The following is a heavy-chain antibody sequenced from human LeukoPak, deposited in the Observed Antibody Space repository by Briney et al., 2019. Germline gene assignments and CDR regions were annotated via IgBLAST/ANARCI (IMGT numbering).Heavy chain of an antibody. CDR1: GFTFSTYS. D-gene: IGHD3/OR15-3a*01. V-gene: IGHV3-64D*06. CDR2: ISSTGGST. Sequence: PGGSLRLSCSASGFTFSTYSMCCVRQAPGKGLEYVSAISSTGGSTYYADSVKGRFTISRDNSKNTLYLQMSSLRAEDTAVYYCVKSSGTGREKYYFDYWGQGTLVTVSS. CDR3: VKSSGTGREKYYFDY. J-gene: IGHJ4*02.